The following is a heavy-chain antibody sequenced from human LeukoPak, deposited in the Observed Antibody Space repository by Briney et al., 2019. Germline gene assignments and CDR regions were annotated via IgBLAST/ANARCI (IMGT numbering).Heavy chain of an antibody. CDR3: ASGGWRKGSKFYYFDY. V-gene: IGHV1-18*01. Sequence: ASVKVSCKASGYTFTSYGISWVRQAPGQGLEWMGWISAYNGNTNCAQKLQGRVTMTTDTSTSTAYMELRSLRSDDTAVYYCASGGWRKGSKFYYFDYWGQGTLVTVSS. CDR1: GYTFTSYG. J-gene: IGHJ4*02. CDR2: ISAYNGNT. D-gene: IGHD2-15*01.